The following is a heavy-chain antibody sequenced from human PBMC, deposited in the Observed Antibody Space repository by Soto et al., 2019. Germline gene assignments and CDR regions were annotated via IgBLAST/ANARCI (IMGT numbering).Heavy chain of an antibody. CDR2: IYHSGIT. CDR3: ARCSYGSSTYGLDV. V-gene: IGHV4-4*02. D-gene: IGHD5-18*01. Sequence: SETLSLTCAVSGGSISSSNWWSWVRQPPGKGLEWIGEIYHSGITNYNASLKSRVTISVDKSKNHFSLKLSSVTAADTAVYYCARCSYGSSTYGLDVWGQGTTVTVSS. CDR1: GGSISSSNW. J-gene: IGHJ6*02.